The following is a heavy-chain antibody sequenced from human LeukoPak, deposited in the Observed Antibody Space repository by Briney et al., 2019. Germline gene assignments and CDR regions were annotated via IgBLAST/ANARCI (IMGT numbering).Heavy chain of an antibody. CDR2: IIPIFGTA. Sequence: ASVKVSCKASGGTFSSYAISWVRQAPGQGLEWMGGIIPIFGTANYAQKFQGRVTITADESTSTAYMALSSLRSEDTAVYYCARGRGFLTIFGVVRTYFDYWGQGTLVTVSS. CDR1: GGTFSSYA. V-gene: IGHV1-69*01. J-gene: IGHJ4*02. CDR3: ARGRGFLTIFGVVRTYFDY. D-gene: IGHD3-3*01.